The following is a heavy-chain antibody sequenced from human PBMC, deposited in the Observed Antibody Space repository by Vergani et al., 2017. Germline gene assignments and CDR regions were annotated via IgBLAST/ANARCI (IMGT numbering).Heavy chain of an antibody. CDR2: ISGSGGST. CDR1: GFTFSSYA. J-gene: IGHJ4*02. CDR3: TTEKVLRYFDWLSN. D-gene: IGHD3-9*01. V-gene: IGHV3-23*01. Sequence: EVQLLESGGGLVQPGGSLRLSCAASGFTFSSYAMSWVRQAPGKGLEWVSAISGSGGSTYYADSVKGRFTISRDNSKNTLYLQMNSLKTEDTAVYYCTTEKVLRYFDWLSNWGQGTLVTVSS.